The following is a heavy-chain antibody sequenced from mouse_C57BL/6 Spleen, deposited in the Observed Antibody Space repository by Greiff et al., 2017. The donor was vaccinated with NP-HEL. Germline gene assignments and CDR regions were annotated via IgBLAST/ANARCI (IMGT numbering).Heavy chain of an antibody. CDR1: GYTFTSYW. CDR2: IDPSDSYT. CDR3: ARNQCYGSSYWYFDV. D-gene: IGHD1-1*01. V-gene: IGHV1-59*01. Sequence: VQLQQSGAELVRPGTSVKLSCKASGYTFTSYWMHWVKQRPGQGLEWIGVIDPSDSYTNYNQKFKGTATLTVDTSSSTAYMQLSSLTSEDSAVYYGARNQCYGSSYWYFDVWGTGTTVTVSS. J-gene: IGHJ1*03.